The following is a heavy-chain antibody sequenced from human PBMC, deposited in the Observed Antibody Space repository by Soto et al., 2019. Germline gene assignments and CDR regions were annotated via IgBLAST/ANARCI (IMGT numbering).Heavy chain of an antibody. CDR3: ARVPPRITMVRGVTTGGAFDI. V-gene: IGHV1-69*13. Sequence: SVKVSCKASGGIFSSYAISWVRQAPGQGLEWMGGIIPIFGTANYAQKFQGRVTITADESTSTAYMELSSLRSEDTAVYYCARVPPRITMVRGVTTGGAFDIWGQGTMVTVSS. J-gene: IGHJ3*02. D-gene: IGHD3-10*01. CDR1: GGIFSSYA. CDR2: IIPIFGTA.